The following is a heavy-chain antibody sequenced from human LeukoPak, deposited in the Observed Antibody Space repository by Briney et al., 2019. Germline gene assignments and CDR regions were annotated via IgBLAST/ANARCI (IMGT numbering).Heavy chain of an antibody. CDR3: ARVINSGESG. CDR1: GGSFSGYY. CDR2: INHSGST. Sequence: PSETLSLTCAVYGGSFSGYYWSWIRQPPGKGLEWIGEINHSGSTNYNPSLKSRVTISVDTSKNQFSLKLSSVTAADTAVYYCARVINSGESGWGQGTLVTVSS. D-gene: IGHD3-10*01. V-gene: IGHV4-34*01. J-gene: IGHJ4*02.